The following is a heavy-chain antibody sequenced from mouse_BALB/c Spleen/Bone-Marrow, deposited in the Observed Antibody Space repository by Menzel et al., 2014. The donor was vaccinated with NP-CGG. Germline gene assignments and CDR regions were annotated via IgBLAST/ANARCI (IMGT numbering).Heavy chain of an antibody. D-gene: IGHD2-14*01. CDR3: ASYYRYSFDY. V-gene: IGHV14-3*02. Sequence: VQLQQSGAELVKPGASVKLSCTGSGFNIKDTYMHWVKQRSEQGLEWIGRIDPANGNTKYDPKFQGKATITADTSSNTAYLQLSSLTSEDTAVYYCASYYRYSFDYWGQGTTLTVSS. CDR1: GFNIKDTY. CDR2: IDPANGNT. J-gene: IGHJ2*01.